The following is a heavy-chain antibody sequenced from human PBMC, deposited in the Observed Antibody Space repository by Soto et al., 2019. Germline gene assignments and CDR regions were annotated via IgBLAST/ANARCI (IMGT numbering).Heavy chain of an antibody. CDR3: TTADHGGRQDDAFDI. Sequence: EVQLVESGGGLVKPGGSLRLSCAASGFTFSNAWMSWVRQAPGKGLEWVGRINSKTDGGTTDYAAPVKGRFTISRDDSKNTLYLQMNSLKTEDTAVYYCTTADHGGRQDDAFDIWGQGTMVTASS. CDR2: INSKTDGGTT. J-gene: IGHJ3*02. D-gene: IGHD1-1*01. CDR1: GFTFSNAW. V-gene: IGHV3-15*01.